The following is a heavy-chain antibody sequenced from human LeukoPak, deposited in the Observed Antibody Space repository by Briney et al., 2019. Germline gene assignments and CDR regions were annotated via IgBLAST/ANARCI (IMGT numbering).Heavy chain of an antibody. J-gene: IGHJ4*02. CDR1: GFTLSSYA. CDR3: AKDGRRWKTYFYGSGSYPE. D-gene: IGHD3-10*01. V-gene: IGHV3-23*01. Sequence: GGSLRLSCAASGFTLSSYAMSWVRQGPGKGLEWVSAISVSGNTYHADSVKGRFTISRDSSKNTLYLQMNSLRAGDAAVYYCAKDGRRWKTYFYGSGSYPEWGQGTLVTVSS. CDR2: ISVSGNT.